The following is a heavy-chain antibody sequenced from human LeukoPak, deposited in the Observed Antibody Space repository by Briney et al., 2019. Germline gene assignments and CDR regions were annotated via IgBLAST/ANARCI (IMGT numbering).Heavy chain of an antibody. J-gene: IGHJ1*01. V-gene: IGHV3-23*01. CDR1: GSTFSKYA. CDR3: ATFLAVIAARDSLYFQH. CDR2: VSGSGGVT. D-gene: IGHD6-6*01. Sequence: GGSLRLSCGASGSTFSKYAMSWVRQAPGKGLEWVSGVSGSGGVTYYADSVKGRFTISRDNSKNTLHLQMNSLRAEDTAVYYCATFLAVIAARDSLYFQHWGQGTLVSVSS.